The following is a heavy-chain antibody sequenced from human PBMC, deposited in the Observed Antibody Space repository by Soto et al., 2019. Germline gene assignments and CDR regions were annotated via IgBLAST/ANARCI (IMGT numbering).Heavy chain of an antibody. CDR2: IYNSGST. CDR1: VGSIISYY. J-gene: IGHJ5*02. D-gene: IGHD6-19*01. V-gene: IGHV4-59*08. CDR3: ARWYSSGWYGWFDP. Sequence: SETLSLTCTVSVGSIISYYWSWIRQPPGKGLEWIGYIYNSGSTNYNPSLKSRVTISADTSKNQFSLKLSSVTAADTAVYYCARWYSSGWYGWFDPWGQGTLVTVSS.